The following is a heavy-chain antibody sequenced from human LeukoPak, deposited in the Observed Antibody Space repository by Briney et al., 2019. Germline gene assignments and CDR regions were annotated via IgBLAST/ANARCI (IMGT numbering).Heavy chain of an antibody. Sequence: GGSLRLSCAMSGFIVTAYWMSWVRQSPGKGLEWVASIKEDGTTKFYLDSVRGRFTISRDNAKRSLYLQMNGLRTDDTAVYYCARAYAFDFWGQGTLVTVSS. V-gene: IGHV3-7*03. CDR2: IKEDGTTK. D-gene: IGHD3-16*01. CDR3: ARAYAFDF. J-gene: IGHJ4*02. CDR1: GFIVTAYW.